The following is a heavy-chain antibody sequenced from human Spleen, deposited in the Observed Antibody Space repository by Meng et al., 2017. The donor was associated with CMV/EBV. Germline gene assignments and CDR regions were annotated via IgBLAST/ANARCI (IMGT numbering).Heavy chain of an antibody. D-gene: IGHD2-21*02. CDR3: ARGGMAMTLDY. CDR2: ITTGSVTV. V-gene: IGHV3-48*04. CDR1: GFTFSTYA. Sequence: GESLKISCAVSGFTFSTYAMNWVRQAPGKGLEWLSHITTGSVTVYYADSVKGRCTSSRDDATNSLYLHMNSLRAEDTAVYYCARGGMAMTLDYWGQGTLVTVSS. J-gene: IGHJ4*02.